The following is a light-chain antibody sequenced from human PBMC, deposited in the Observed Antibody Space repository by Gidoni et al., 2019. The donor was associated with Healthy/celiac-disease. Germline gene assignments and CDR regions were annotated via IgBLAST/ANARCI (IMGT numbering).Light chain of an antibody. Sequence: EIVVTQSPATLSLSPVERATLSCRASQSVSSYLAWYQQKPGQAPRLLIYDASNRATGIPARFSGSGSGTDFTLTISSLEPEDFAVYYCQQRSNWPPTFGQGTKLEIK. V-gene: IGKV3-11*01. CDR3: QQRSNWPPT. CDR2: DAS. CDR1: QSVSSY. J-gene: IGKJ2*01.